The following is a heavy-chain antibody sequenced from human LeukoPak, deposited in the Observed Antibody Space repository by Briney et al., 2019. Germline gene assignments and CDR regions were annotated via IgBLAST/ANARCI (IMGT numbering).Heavy chain of an antibody. Sequence: ASQTLSLTCTVSGGSISSGSYYWSWIRQPAGKGLEWIGRIYTSWSTNYNPSLKSRVTISVDTSKNQFSLKLSSVTAADTAVYYCARYDYVWGSGWFDPWGQGTLVTVSS. D-gene: IGHD3-16*01. CDR1: GGSISSGSYY. CDR2: IYTSWST. J-gene: IGHJ5*02. CDR3: ARYDYVWGSGWFDP. V-gene: IGHV4-61*02.